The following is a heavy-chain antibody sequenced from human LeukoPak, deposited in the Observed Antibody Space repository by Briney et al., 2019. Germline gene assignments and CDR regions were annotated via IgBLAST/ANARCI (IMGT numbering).Heavy chain of an antibody. CDR2: ISGSGGST. CDR1: GLTFSSYG. V-gene: IGHV3-23*01. CDR3: AKERESNWFGP. Sequence: GGSLRLSCAASGLTFSSYGMSWVRQAPGKGLEWVPAISGSGGSTYYADSVKGRFTISRDNSKNTLYLQMNSLRAEDTAVYYCAKERESNWFGPWGQGTLVTVSS. J-gene: IGHJ5*02.